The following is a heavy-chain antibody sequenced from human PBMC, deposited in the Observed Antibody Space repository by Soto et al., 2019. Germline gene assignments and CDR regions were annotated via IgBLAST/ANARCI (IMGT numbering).Heavy chain of an antibody. CDR3: ARAHWGSGYFDY. V-gene: IGHV4-59*01. CDR2: IYYSGST. CDR1: GGSISSYY. D-gene: IGHD7-27*01. J-gene: IGHJ4*02. Sequence: QVQLQESGPGLVKPSETLSLTCTVSGGSISSYYWSWIRQPPGKGLEWIGYIYYSGSTNYNPSLKSRVTISVDTSKNQFSLKLSSVTAADTAVYYCARAHWGSGYFDYWGQGTLVTVSS.